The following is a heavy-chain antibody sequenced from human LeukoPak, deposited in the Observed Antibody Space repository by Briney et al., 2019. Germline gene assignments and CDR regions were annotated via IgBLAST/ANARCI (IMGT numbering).Heavy chain of an antibody. CDR2: IIPILGIA. Sequence: ASVKVSCKASGGTFSSYAISWVRQAPGQGLEWMGRIIPILGIANYAQKFQGRVTITADKSTSTAYMELSSLGSEDTAFYYWAIFQGTYGDNENDYWGQGTLVTVSS. V-gene: IGHV1-69*04. CDR1: GGTFSSYA. J-gene: IGHJ4*02. D-gene: IGHD4-17*01. CDR3: AIFQGTYGDNENDY.